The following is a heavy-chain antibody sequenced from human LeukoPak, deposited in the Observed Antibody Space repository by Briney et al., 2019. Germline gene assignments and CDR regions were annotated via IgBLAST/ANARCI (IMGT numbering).Heavy chain of an antibody. D-gene: IGHD6-19*01. Sequence: GESLKISCKASGYSFTSYWIGWVRHMPGKGLEWMGIIDPSDSETRYTPSFQGQVTISVDKSLTTAYLQWSSLKASDTAMYYCARLRRSSGWEDYWGQGTLVTVSS. CDR2: IDPSDSET. J-gene: IGHJ4*02. CDR3: ARLRRSSGWEDY. V-gene: IGHV5-51*01. CDR1: GYSFTSYW.